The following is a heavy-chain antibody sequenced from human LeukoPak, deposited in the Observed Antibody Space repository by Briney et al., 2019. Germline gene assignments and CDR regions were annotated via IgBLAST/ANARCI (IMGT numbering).Heavy chain of an antibody. CDR1: GFTFNNYG. Sequence: GGSLRLSCAASGFTFNNYGMSWVRQAPGKGLEWVSTVSGRDSNTYYADSVEGRFITSRDNPRNTLYLQMNSLRAEETAVYYCARRSDYGGNGNYFDYWGQGTPVTVSS. CDR3: ARRSDYGGNGNYFDY. D-gene: IGHD4-23*01. CDR2: VSGRDSNT. V-gene: IGHV3-23*01. J-gene: IGHJ4*02.